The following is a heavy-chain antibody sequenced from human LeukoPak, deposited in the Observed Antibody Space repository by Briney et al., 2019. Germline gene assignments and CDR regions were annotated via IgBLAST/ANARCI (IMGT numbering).Heavy chain of an antibody. CDR1: GXTFSRHD. J-gene: IGHJ4*02. D-gene: IGHD5-12*01. CDR3: AREAYSGYDFYFDY. Sequence: GGSLRLSCAASGXTFSRHDMNWVRQAPGKGLEWISYISSSGVTIYYADSVKGRFTISRDNAKNSLNLQLNSLRPEDTAVYYCAREAYSGYDFYFDYWGQGTLVTVSS. CDR2: ISSSGVTI. V-gene: IGHV3-48*03.